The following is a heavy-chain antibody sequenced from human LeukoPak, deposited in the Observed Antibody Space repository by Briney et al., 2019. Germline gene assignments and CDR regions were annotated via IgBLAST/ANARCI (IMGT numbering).Heavy chain of an antibody. CDR2: IYSGGST. D-gene: IGHD6-13*01. Sequence: GGSLRLSCAASGFTVSSNYMSWVRQAPGKGLEWVSVIYSGGSTYYADSVKGRFTISRDNSKNTLYLQMNSLRAEDTAVYYCARAPKPTSAAAGTLGYWGQGTLVTVSS. CDR3: ARAPKPTSAAAGTLGY. V-gene: IGHV3-53*05. J-gene: IGHJ4*02. CDR1: GFTVSSNY.